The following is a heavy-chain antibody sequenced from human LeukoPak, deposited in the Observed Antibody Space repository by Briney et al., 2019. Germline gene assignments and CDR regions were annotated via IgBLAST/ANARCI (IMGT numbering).Heavy chain of an antibody. CDR1: GGSISSSSSYY. D-gene: IGHD5-24*01. CDR3: ARDGYNPIDY. Sequence: PSETLSLTCTVSGGSISSSSSYYWGWLRQPPGKGLEWIGSIYYSGSTYYNPSLKSRVTISVDTSKNQFSLKLSSVTAADTAVYYCARDGYNPIDYWGQGTLVTVSS. V-gene: IGHV4-39*07. J-gene: IGHJ4*02. CDR2: IYYSGST.